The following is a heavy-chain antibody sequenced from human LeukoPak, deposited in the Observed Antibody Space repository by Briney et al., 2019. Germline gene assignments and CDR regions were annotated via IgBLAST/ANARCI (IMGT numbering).Heavy chain of an antibody. CDR1: GFTFSTYW. D-gene: IGHD5-24*01. CDR3: ARDREVPTPDEYFEH. V-gene: IGHV3-7*01. Sequence: PGGSLRLSCAASGFTFSTYWMTWVRQAPGKGLEWVANIKQDGSEKYYVDSVKGRFTVSRDNAKNSVFLLMNSLRADDTAVYHCARDREVPTPDEYFEHWGQGTLVTVSS. J-gene: IGHJ1*01. CDR2: IKQDGSEK.